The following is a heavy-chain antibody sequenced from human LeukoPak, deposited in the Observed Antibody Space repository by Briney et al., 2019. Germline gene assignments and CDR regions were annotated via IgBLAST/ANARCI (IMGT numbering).Heavy chain of an antibody. J-gene: IGHJ4*02. V-gene: IGHV4-59*11. CDR3: ARGRGGPYYLYY. CDR2: IYYSGST. Sequence: SGTLSLTCTVSGVSLSSHYWSWIRQPPGRGLEWIGHIYYSGSTNYNPSLNSRVTISVDTSKNQFSLNVHTAVESDVAVQYCARGRGGPYYLYYRRQGSLVTFSS. D-gene: IGHD3-10*01. CDR1: GVSLSSHY.